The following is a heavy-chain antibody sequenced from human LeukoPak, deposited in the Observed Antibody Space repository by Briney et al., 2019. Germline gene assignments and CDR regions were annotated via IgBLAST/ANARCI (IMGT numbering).Heavy chain of an antibody. Sequence: GPSVNVSCKASGYTFTSYGISWVRHAPGQGLEWMGWISANNGKTNYAQKPQGRVTMTTDTSTSTAYLELRRLRSDDTAVYYCARERVSAGLGYCSGGSCYSGIDAFDIWGQGTMVTVSS. V-gene: IGHV1-18*01. CDR2: ISANNGKT. J-gene: IGHJ3*02. CDR3: ARERVSAGLGYCSGGSCYSGIDAFDI. CDR1: GYTFTSYG. D-gene: IGHD2-15*01.